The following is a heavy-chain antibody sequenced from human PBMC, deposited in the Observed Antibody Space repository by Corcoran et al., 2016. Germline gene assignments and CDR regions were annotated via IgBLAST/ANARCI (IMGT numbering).Heavy chain of an antibody. D-gene: IGHD3-22*01. V-gene: IGHV3-48*02. Sequence: EVQLVESGGGLVQPGGSLRLSCAASGFTFSSYSMNWVRQAPGKGLEWVSYISSSSSTIYYADSVKGRFTISRDNAKNSLYLQMNSPRDEDTAVYYCARSPSSYYDNSGYYYFDYWGQGTLVTVSS. CDR2: ISSSSSTI. J-gene: IGHJ4*02. CDR3: ARSPSSYYDNSGYYYFDY. CDR1: GFTFSSYS.